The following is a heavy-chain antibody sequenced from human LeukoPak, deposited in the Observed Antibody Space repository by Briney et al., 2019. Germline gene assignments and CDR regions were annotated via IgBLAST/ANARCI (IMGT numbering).Heavy chain of an antibody. J-gene: IGHJ4*02. CDR1: GFNFTNYW. V-gene: IGHV5-51*01. Sequence: GESLKISCKGSGFNFTNYWIGWVRQMPGKGLEWMGIIYPGDSDTRYTSSFQGQVTISADKSITTAYLQWSSLKASDTAMYYCVKQRRKHFEYWGQGTLVTVSS. CDR2: IYPGDSDT. D-gene: IGHD1-14*01. CDR3: VKQRRKHFEY.